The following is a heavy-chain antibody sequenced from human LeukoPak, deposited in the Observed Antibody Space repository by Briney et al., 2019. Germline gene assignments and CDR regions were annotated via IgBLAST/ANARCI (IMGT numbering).Heavy chain of an antibody. CDR2: IKRDGSEK. V-gene: IGHV3-7*04. CDR3: ASELWFGEIGY. J-gene: IGHJ4*02. D-gene: IGHD3-10*01. Sequence: GGSRRLSCAASGFTLSSTWMSWVRRAPGKGLEWVANIKRDGSEKYYVDSVKGRFTISRDNAKNSLYLQMNSLRAEDTAVYYCASELWFGEIGYWGQGTLVTVSS. CDR1: GFTLSSTW.